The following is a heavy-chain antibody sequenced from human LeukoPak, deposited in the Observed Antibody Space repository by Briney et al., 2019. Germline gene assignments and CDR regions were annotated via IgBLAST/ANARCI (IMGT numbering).Heavy chain of an antibody. CDR2: INPNSGGT. V-gene: IGHV1-2*02. CDR3: ARDLSVAGTTGNY. Sequence: ASVKVSRKAPGYTFTGYYMHWVRQAPGQGLEWMGWINPNSGGTNYAQKFQGRVTMTRDTSISTVYMELSRLRSDDTAVYYCARDLSVAGTTGNYWGQGTLVTVSS. CDR1: GYTFTGYY. D-gene: IGHD6-19*01. J-gene: IGHJ4*02.